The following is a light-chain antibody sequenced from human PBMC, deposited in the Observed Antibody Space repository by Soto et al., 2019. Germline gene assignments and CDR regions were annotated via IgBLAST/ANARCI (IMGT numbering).Light chain of an antibody. CDR2: EVS. J-gene: IGLJ6*01. V-gene: IGLV2-14*01. Sequence: QSALTQPASVSGSPGQSITISCTGTSSDVGGYNYVSWYQQLPGKAPKLMIYEVSNRPSGVSNRFSGSKSGNTASLTISGLQGDDGAYFYFTLVSFRNPLVFGGGTKVTVL. CDR3: TLVSFRNPLV. CDR1: SSDVGGYNY.